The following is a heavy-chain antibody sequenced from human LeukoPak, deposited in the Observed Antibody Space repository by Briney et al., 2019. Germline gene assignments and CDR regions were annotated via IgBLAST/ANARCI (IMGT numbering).Heavy chain of an antibody. J-gene: IGHJ6*02. Sequence: PGRSLRLSCAASGFTFSSYAMHWVRQAPGKGLEWVSYISSSGSTIYYADSVKGRFTISRDNAKNSLYLQMNSLRAEDTAVYYCARDDSSAIAAGSFVMDVWGQGTTVTVSS. D-gene: IGHD6-13*01. V-gene: IGHV3-48*04. CDR3: ARDDSSAIAAGSFVMDV. CDR2: ISSSGSTI. CDR1: GFTFSSYA.